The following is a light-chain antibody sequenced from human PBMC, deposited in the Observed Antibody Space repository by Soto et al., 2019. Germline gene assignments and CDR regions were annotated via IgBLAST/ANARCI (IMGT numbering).Light chain of an antibody. Sequence: QSALTQPPSASGSPGQSVTISCTGTSSDVGGYNYVSWYQQQPGKAPKLRIYEVSKRPSGVPDRFSGSKSGNTASLTVSGLRAEDEAVHYCSSYAGSNNVVFGGGTKLTVL. CDR3: SSYAGSNNVV. V-gene: IGLV2-8*01. CDR1: SSDVGGYNY. J-gene: IGLJ3*02. CDR2: EVS.